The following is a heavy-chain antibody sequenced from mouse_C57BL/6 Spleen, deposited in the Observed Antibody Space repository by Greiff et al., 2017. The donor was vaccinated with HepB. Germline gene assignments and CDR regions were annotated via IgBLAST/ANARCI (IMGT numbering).Heavy chain of an antibody. Sequence: QVQLQQSGAELVKPGASVKLSCKASGYTFTSYWMQWVKQRPGQGLEWIGEIDPSDSYTNYNQKFKGKATLTVDTSSSTAYMQLSSLTSEDSAVYYCARSGLIYAMDYWGQGTSVTVSS. J-gene: IGHJ4*01. V-gene: IGHV1-50*01. CDR3: ARSGLIYAMDY. CDR2: IDPSDSYT. CDR1: GYTFTSYW. D-gene: IGHD3-1*01.